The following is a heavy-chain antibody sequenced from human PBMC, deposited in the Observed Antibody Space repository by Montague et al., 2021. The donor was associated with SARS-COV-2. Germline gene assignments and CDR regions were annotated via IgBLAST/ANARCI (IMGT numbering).Heavy chain of an antibody. J-gene: IGHJ5*02. V-gene: IGHV4-59*08. CDR3: ARQNGNGAYDGWFHP. Sequence: SETLSLTCNVSGDSIKNYYWSWIRQSPGKGLEWIGYIYYGRSTHXNPSLRSRVSISLDTSRNQFFLTLNSVTVADTAVYFCARQNGNGAYDGWFHPWGQGTLVSVSS. CDR2: IYYGRST. D-gene: IGHD3-3*01. CDR1: GDSIKNYY.